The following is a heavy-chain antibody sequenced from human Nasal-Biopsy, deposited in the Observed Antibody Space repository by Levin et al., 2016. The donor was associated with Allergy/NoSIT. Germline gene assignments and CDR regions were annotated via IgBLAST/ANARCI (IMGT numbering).Heavy chain of an antibody. CDR3: AAYCSGTSCYEVY. Sequence: GSLRLSCAASGFTVRDNYVSWVRQAPGKGLEWVSIIYSGGATSYADSVKGRFTISSDNSKNTLYLQMNSLRVEDTAVYYCAAYCSGTSCYEVYWGQGTLVTVSS. J-gene: IGHJ4*02. CDR2: IYSGGAT. CDR1: GFTVRDNY. D-gene: IGHD2-2*01. V-gene: IGHV3-53*01.